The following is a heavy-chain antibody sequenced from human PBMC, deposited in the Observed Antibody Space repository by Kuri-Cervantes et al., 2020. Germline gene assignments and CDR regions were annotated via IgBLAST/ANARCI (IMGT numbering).Heavy chain of an antibody. D-gene: IGHD3-16*01. CDR2: VSAYNGDT. V-gene: IGHV1-18*01. Sequence: ASVKVSCKASGYTFISYSITWVRQAPGQGLEWMGWVSAYNGDTKYVESLQGRVTMTRDTSTNTAYMELRRLRSDDTAVYYCAGSMTTAPDLGYWGQGTLVTDSS. CDR1: GYTFISYS. CDR3: AGSMTTAPDLGY. J-gene: IGHJ4*02.